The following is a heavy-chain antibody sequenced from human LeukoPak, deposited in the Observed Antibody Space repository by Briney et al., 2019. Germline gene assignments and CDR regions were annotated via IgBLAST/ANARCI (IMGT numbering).Heavy chain of an antibody. D-gene: IGHD5-24*01. V-gene: IGHV4-39*07. Sequence: SETLSLTCTVSGGSISSSSYYWGWIRQPPGKGLEWIGGIYYSGSTYYNPSLKSRVTISVDTSKNQFSLKVSSVTAADTAVYYCAIGPVEMATTWGQGTLVTVSS. J-gene: IGHJ5*02. CDR1: GGSISSSSYY. CDR2: IYYSGST. CDR3: AIGPVEMATT.